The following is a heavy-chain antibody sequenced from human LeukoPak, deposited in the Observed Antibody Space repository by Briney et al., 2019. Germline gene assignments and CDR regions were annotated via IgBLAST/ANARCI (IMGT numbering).Heavy chain of an antibody. J-gene: IGHJ3*02. CDR2: LSDNGDDT. CDR1: GSTFSSYR. V-gene: IGHV3-23*01. CDR3: TSFAPYDAFDI. Sequence: PGGSLRLSCAASGSTFSSYRLSWVRQAPGKGLDWVSTLSDNGDDTYYAHSVKGRFTISRDNSRNTLYLQMNSLRAEDTAVYYCTSFAPYDAFDIWGQGTMVTVSS.